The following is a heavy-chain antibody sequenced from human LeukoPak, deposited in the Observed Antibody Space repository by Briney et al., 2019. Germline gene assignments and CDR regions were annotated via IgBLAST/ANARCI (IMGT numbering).Heavy chain of an antibody. V-gene: IGHV3-7*01. CDR1: GFTFSSYW. D-gene: IGHD2-8*01. CDR3: ARKDIVLMVYAMPNFDY. J-gene: IGHJ4*02. CDR2: IKQDGSEK. Sequence: SGGSLRLSCAASGFTFSSYWMSWVRQAPGKRLEWVANIKQDGSEKYYVDSVKGRFTISRDNAKNSLYLQMNSLRAEDTAVYYCARKDIVLMVYAMPNFDYWGQGTLVTVSS.